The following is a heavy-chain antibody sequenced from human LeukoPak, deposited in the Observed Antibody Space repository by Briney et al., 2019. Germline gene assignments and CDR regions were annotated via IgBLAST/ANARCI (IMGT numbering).Heavy chain of an antibody. CDR3: ARDLIVGTTYFDY. CDR1: GFTFSTYS. V-gene: IGHV3-48*02. J-gene: IGHJ4*02. Sequence: GGSLRLSCAASGFTFSTYSMNWVRQAPGKGLEWVSYISSNSSGIYYADSVKGRFTISRDNAKNSLYLEMNSLRDEDTAVYYCARDLIVGTTYFDYWGQGTLVTVSS. D-gene: IGHD1-26*01. CDR2: ISSNSSGI.